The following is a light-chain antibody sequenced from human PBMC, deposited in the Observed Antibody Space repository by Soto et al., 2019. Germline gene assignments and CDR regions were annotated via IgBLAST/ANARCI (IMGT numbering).Light chain of an antibody. CDR3: QQYYSYPS. CDR2: AAS. V-gene: IGKV1-8*01. CDR1: QGISSY. Sequence: AIRMTQSPSSFSASTGDRVTITCRASQGISSYLAWYQQKPGKAPELLIYAASTLQSGVPSRFSGSGSGTDFTLTISCLQSEDFATYYCQQYYSYPSFGGGTKVDIK. J-gene: IGKJ4*01.